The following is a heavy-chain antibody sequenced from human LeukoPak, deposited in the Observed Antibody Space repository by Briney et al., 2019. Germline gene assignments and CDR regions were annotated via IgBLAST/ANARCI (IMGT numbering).Heavy chain of an antibody. Sequence: GGSLRLSCGASGFTFSSNWMTWVRQAPGKGLEWVANIKQDGSEKYYVDSVKGRFTISRDNAKNPLYLQMNSLRVEDTAVYYCARNNWYYFDYWGQGTLVTVSS. CDR3: ARNNWYYFDY. CDR2: IKQDGSEK. V-gene: IGHV3-7*01. CDR1: GFTFSSNW. J-gene: IGHJ4*02. D-gene: IGHD1-1*01.